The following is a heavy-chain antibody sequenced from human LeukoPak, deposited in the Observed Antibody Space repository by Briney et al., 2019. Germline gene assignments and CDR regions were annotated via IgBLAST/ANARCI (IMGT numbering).Heavy chain of an antibody. CDR1: GYSFTNHW. D-gene: IGHD6-13*01. CDR2: IYPGDSDT. CDR3: AKIHSSSSYGNFDY. Sequence: GESLKISCKGSGYSFTNHWIGWVRQMPGKGLGWMGIIYPGDSDTRYSPSFQGQVTISADKSISTAYLQWSSLKASDTAMYYCAKIHSSSSYGNFDYWGQGTLVTVSS. J-gene: IGHJ4*02. V-gene: IGHV5-51*01.